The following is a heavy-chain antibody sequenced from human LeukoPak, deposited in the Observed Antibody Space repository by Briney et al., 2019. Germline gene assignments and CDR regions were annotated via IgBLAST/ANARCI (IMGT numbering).Heavy chain of an antibody. V-gene: IGHV1-8*01. D-gene: IGHD1-26*01. J-gene: IGHJ5*02. CDR1: GYTFTSYD. Sequence: GASVKVSCKASGYTFTSYDINWVRQATGQGLEWMGWMNPNSGDTGYAQKFQGRVTMTRNTSISTAYMELSSLRSEDTAVYYCARIFTYAFLPPGVGPNWFDPWGQGTLVTVSS. CDR3: ARIFTYAFLPPGVGPNWFDP. CDR2: MNPNSGDT.